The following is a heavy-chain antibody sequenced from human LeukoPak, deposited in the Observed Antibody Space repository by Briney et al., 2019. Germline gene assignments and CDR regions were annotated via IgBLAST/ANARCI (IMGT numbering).Heavy chain of an antibody. Sequence: SQTLSLTCTVSGGSISDYSWSWIRQPPGKGLEWIGNIYYSGSANHNPSLKSRVTISRDTSKNQFSLKLTSVTTADTAVYYCARAGGVKTAALDLDYWGQGTLVTVSS. CDR3: ARAGGVKTAALDLDY. D-gene: IGHD6-25*01. CDR1: GGSISDYS. V-gene: IGHV4-59*01. J-gene: IGHJ4*02. CDR2: IYYSGSA.